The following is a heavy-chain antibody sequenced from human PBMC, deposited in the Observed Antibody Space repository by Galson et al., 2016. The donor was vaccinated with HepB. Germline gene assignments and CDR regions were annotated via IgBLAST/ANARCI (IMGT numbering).Heavy chain of an antibody. J-gene: IGHJ4*02. V-gene: IGHV3-7*01. CDR1: GFTFISYW. CDR2: IKEDGSEK. CDR3: ARISSSQDYFDY. D-gene: IGHD6-13*01. Sequence: SLRLSCAASGFTFISYWMTWVRQAPGKGLEWVANIKEDGSEKYYVDSVKGRFTISRDNAKNSLYVQMNSLRAEDTAVYYCARISSSQDYFDYWGQGTLVTVSS.